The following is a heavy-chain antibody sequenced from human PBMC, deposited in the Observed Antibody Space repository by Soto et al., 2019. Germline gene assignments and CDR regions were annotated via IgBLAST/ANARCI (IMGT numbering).Heavy chain of an antibody. CDR3: ARGSEYDYVWGSYRPEVAVVDY. CDR2: IYYSGST. J-gene: IGHJ4*02. V-gene: IGHV4-31*03. Sequence: QVQLQESGPGLVKPSQTLSLTCTVSGGSISSGGYYWSWIRQHPGKGLEWIGYIYYSGSTYYNPSLKSRVTISVDTSKNQFSLKLSSVTAADTAVYYCARGSEYDYVWGSYRPEVAVVDYWGQGTLVTVSS. D-gene: IGHD3-16*02. CDR1: GGSISSGGYY.